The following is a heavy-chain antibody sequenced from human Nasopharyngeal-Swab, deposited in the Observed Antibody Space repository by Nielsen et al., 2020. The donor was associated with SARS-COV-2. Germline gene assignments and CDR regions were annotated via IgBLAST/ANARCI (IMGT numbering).Heavy chain of an antibody. CDR3: ARVGFELFPWNFYYYMDV. D-gene: IGHD1-1*01. J-gene: IGHJ6*03. V-gene: IGHV2-26*01. Sequence: WIRQPPGKALEWLAHIFSRDGKNYTSSLKSRLTLSKDTSKNQVVLNLTNMDPVDTGKYLCARVGFELFPWNFYYYMDVWGKGTTVTVSS. CDR2: IFSRDGK.